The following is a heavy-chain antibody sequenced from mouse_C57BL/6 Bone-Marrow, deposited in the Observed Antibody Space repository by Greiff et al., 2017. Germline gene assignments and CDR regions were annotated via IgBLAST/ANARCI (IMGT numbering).Heavy chain of an antibody. V-gene: IGHV1-81*01. D-gene: IGHD1-1*01. CDR3: ANHYYGSSCWYFDV. Sequence: QVQLQQSGAELARPGASVKLSCKASGYTFTSYGISWVKQRTGQGLEWIGEIYPRSGNTYYNEKFKGKATLTADKSSSTAYMELLSLTSEDSADYFCANHYYGSSCWYFDVWGTGTTGTVSS. CDR2: IYPRSGNT. J-gene: IGHJ1*03. CDR1: GYTFTSYG.